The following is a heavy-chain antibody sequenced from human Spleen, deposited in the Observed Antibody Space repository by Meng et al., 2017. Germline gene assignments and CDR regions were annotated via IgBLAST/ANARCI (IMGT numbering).Heavy chain of an antibody. CDR3: AGGPTTMAHDFDY. CDR1: GGSVISGSYY. CDR2: MYFTGST. J-gene: IGHJ4*02. V-gene: IGHV4-61*01. D-gene: IGHD4-11*01. Sequence: GSLRLSCNISGGSVISGSYYWSWIRQPPGKGLEWIGYMYFTGSTNYSPSLKSRVTISVDTSKNQFSLKLSSVTAADSAVYYCAGGPTTMAHDFDYWGQGTLVTVSS.